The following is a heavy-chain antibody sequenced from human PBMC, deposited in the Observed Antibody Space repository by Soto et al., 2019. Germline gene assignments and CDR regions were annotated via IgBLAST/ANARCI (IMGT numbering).Heavy chain of an antibody. Sequence: GGSLRLSCAASGFNVMSYWMSWVRQAPGKGLEWVASIKEDGSEIYYVQSVRGRFSISRDSAGNALHLAMNYLSAEDTAVYFCARDIGFDYVNWGQGTLVTVSS. D-gene: IGHD3-16*01. J-gene: IGHJ4*02. CDR1: GFNVMSYW. CDR2: IKEDGSEI. CDR3: ARDIGFDYVN. V-gene: IGHV3-7*01.